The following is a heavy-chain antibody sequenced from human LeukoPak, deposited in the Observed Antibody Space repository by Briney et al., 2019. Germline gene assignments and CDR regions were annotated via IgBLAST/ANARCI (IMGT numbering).Heavy chain of an antibody. CDR2: IRSKAYGGTT. CDR3: TRNLLYSYALGGLY. CDR1: GFTFGDYA. D-gene: IGHD5-18*01. Sequence: PGGSLRLSCTASGFTFGDYAMSWVRQAPGKGLEWVGLIRSKAYGGTTEYAASVKGRFTISRDDSKSIAYLQMNSLKTEDTAVYYCTRNLLYSYALGGLYWGQGTLVTVSS. J-gene: IGHJ4*02. V-gene: IGHV3-49*04.